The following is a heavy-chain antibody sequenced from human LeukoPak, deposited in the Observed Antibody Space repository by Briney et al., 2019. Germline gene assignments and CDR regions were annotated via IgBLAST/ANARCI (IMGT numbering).Heavy chain of an antibody. CDR2: IYYSGGT. CDR1: GGSISSDCNY. CDR3: AREKSDYWFDP. J-gene: IGHJ5*02. D-gene: IGHD2-21*02. V-gene: IGHV4-31*03. Sequence: SETLSLTCTVSGGSISSDCNYWIWLPQHPEKDLVWIGYIYYSGGTSYNPSLKSRLTISEDTSKNQFSLKLTSVTAADTAVYYCAREKSDYWFDPWGQGTLVTASS.